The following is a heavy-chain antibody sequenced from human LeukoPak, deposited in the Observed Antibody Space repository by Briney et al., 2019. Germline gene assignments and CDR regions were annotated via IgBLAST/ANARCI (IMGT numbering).Heavy chain of an antibody. D-gene: IGHD3-10*01. CDR3: ARYYYGTGSYSRARFDP. V-gene: IGHV3-74*01. CDR1: GFTFSSYW. J-gene: IGHJ5*02. Sequence: GGSLRLSCAASGFTFSSYWMHWVRQAPGKGLVWVSGINTDGSSTNYADSVKGRFTISRDNAKNTLYLQMNSLRVEDMAVYYCARYYYGTGSYSRARFDPWGQGTQVTVSS. CDR2: INTDGSST.